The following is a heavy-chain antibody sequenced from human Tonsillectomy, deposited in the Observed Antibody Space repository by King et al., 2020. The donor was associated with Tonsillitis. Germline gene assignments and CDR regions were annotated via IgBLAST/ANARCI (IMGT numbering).Heavy chain of an antibody. Sequence: DVQLVESGGGLVQPGRSLRLSCAASGFTFDNYAMHWVRQAPGKGLEWVSGISWNSGSIGYADSVRGRLTISRDNAKNSLYLQMHSLRAEDTAFYYCAKDLTPVLPSAFDYWGQGTLVTVSS. CDR1: GFTFDNYA. J-gene: IGHJ4*02. CDR2: ISWNSGSI. V-gene: IGHV3-9*01. CDR3: AKDLTPVLPSAFDY.